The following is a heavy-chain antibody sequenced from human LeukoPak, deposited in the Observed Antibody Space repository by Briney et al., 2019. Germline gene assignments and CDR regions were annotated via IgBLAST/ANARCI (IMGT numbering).Heavy chain of an antibody. D-gene: IGHD3-10*01. J-gene: IGHJ6*02. V-gene: IGHV1-69*04. CDR2: IIPILGIA. CDR3: ARALYYYGSGSYLYGMDV. CDR1: GYTFTSYD. Sequence: SVKVSCKASGYTFTSYDINWVRQATGQGLEWMGRIIPILGIANYAQKFQGRVTITADKSTSTAYMELSSLRSEDTAVYYCARALYYYGSGSYLYGMDVWGQGTTVTVSS.